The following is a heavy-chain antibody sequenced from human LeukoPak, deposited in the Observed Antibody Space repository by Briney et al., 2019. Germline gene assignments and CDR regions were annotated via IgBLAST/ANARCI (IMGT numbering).Heavy chain of an antibody. J-gene: IGHJ4*02. CDR3: AKLLSNSGRFLY. CDR1: GFTFSSFG. Sequence: GGSLSLSCAASGFTFSSFGMHWVRQAPGRGLEWVAYIRFDGSNKYYADSVKGRFTISRDNFKKTLYLQMNSLTSEDTAVYYCAKLLSNSGRFLYWGQGTLVTVSS. D-gene: IGHD4-23*01. CDR2: IRFDGSNK. V-gene: IGHV3-30*02.